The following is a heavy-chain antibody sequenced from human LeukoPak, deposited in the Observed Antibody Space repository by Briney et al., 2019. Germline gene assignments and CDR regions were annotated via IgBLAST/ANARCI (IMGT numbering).Heavy chain of an antibody. D-gene: IGHD6-13*01. V-gene: IGHV3-53*01. CDR2: IYSGGST. CDR3: ARDSIAAAGKGPLDY. Sequence: GGSLRLSCAASGFTVSSNYMSWVRQAPGKGLEWVSVIYSGGSTYYADSVKGRVTISRDNSKNTLYLQMNSLRAEDTAVYYCARDSIAAAGKGPLDYWGQGTLVTVSS. J-gene: IGHJ4*02. CDR1: GFTVSSNY.